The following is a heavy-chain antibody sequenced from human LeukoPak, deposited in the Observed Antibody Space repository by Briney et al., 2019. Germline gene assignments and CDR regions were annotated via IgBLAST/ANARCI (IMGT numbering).Heavy chain of an antibody. CDR3: ARGCGSLSLGY. CDR1: GFTFSNYW. CDR2: ISGSSSAI. J-gene: IGHJ4*02. D-gene: IGHD1-26*01. V-gene: IGHV3-48*04. Sequence: PGGSLRLSCAASGFTFSNYWMHWVRQAPGKGLEWVSYISGSSSAIHYADSVKGRFTISRDNANNSLYLQMNSLRAEDTAVYYRARGCGSLSLGYWGQGTLVAVSS.